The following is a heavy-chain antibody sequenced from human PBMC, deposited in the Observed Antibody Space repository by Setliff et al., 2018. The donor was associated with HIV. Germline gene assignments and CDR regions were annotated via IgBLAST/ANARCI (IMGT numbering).Heavy chain of an antibody. J-gene: IGHJ4*02. Sequence: SVQVSCKVSGDTFRNYAINWVRLAPGQGLEWMGEIMALFQRTQYAQKFQGRVTFTTDESTSTAYMELRSLRSDDTAIFYCARGRMAAAGMLIPRALDYWGQGTLVTVSS. CDR1: GDTFRNYA. CDR3: ARGRMAAAGMLIPRALDY. D-gene: IGHD6-13*01. V-gene: IGHV1-69*05. CDR2: IMALFQRT.